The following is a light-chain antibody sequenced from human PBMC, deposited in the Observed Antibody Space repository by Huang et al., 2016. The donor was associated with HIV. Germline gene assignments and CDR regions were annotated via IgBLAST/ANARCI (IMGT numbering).Light chain of an antibody. CDR2: GAS. CDR1: QSVSPN. CDR3: QQYNNWPPYT. Sequence: EIVMTQSPATLSVSPGERAILSCRASQSVSPNLAWYQQRPGQAPRLLIYGASTRATGVPARFSGSGSGTEFSLTISSLQSEDFAVYYCQQYNNWPPYTFGQGTKLEIK. V-gene: IGKV3-15*01. J-gene: IGKJ2*01.